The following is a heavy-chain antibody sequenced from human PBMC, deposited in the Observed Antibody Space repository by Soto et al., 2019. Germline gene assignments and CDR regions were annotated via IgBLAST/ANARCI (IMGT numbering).Heavy chain of an antibody. D-gene: IGHD2-21*01. Sequence: QVQLVESGGGVVQPGRSLRLSCAASGFTFSSYGMHWVRQAPGKGLEWVAVIWYDGSNKYYADSVKGRFTLSRDNSKNTLYLQMNSLRAEDTAVYYCARDRDCEGEPTDAFDIWGQGTMVTVSS. CDR3: ARDRDCEGEPTDAFDI. J-gene: IGHJ3*02. V-gene: IGHV3-33*01. CDR2: IWYDGSNK. CDR1: GFTFSSYG.